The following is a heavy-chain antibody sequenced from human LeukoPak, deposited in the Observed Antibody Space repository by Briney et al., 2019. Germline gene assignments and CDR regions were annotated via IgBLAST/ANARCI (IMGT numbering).Heavy chain of an antibody. Sequence: GGSLRLSCAASGFTFSSYGMNWVRQAPGKGLEWVSGISGSGGSTYYADSVKGRFTISRDNSKNTLYLQMNSLRAEDMAVYYCARFIAAPYYFDYWGRGTLVTVSS. CDR1: GFTFSSYG. CDR2: ISGSGGST. V-gene: IGHV3-23*01. J-gene: IGHJ4*02. D-gene: IGHD6-13*01. CDR3: ARFIAAPYYFDY.